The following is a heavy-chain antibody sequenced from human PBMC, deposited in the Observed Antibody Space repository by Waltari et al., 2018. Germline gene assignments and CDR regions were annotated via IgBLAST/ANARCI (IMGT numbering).Heavy chain of an antibody. CDR1: GFTFSHYW. D-gene: IGHD3-22*01. CDR2: IKEDGSNN. V-gene: IGHV3-7*01. Sequence: EVQLVESGGGLVQPGGSLGLTCVASGFTFSHYWMSWVRQAPGKGLEWVADIKEDGSNNYYLDSVRGRFTISRDNAKNSVDLQMNSLRAEDTAVYYCARDDSSSGSYDAFDIWGQGTMVIVSS. CDR3: ARDDSSSGSYDAFDI. J-gene: IGHJ3*02.